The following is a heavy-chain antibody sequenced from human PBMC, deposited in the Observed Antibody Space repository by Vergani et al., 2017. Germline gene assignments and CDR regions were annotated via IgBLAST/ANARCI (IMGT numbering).Heavy chain of an antibody. Sequence: QVQLVESGGGVVQPGTSLILSCVVSGFALNRHAMYWVRQAPGKGLEWVVGISFDGTNEYYPDLVKGRFTISRDIAKNTLYLQVRSLRLEDTGVYHCVRDRGLXAGGGCYTEAWDYWGQGTPVTVSS. J-gene: IGHJ4*02. D-gene: IGHD2-2*02. CDR2: ISFDGTNE. V-gene: IGHV3-30-3*01. CDR3: VRDRGLXAGGGCYTEAWDY. CDR1: GFALNRHA.